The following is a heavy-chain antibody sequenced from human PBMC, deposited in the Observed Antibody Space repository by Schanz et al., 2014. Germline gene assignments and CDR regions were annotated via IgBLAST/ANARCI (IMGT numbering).Heavy chain of an antibody. CDR2: IGNGGVTI. V-gene: IGHV3-48*04. CDR1: GITFSSHS. Sequence: EVQLLESGGGLVKPGGSLRLSCAASGITFSSHSFNWVRQAPGRGLEWVSYIGNGGVTIYYADSVKGRFTISRDNSKNSLYLQMNSLRAEDTAVYYCARIGGSVFDYWAQGTLVTVSS. CDR3: ARIGGSVFDY. D-gene: IGHD3-10*01. J-gene: IGHJ4*02.